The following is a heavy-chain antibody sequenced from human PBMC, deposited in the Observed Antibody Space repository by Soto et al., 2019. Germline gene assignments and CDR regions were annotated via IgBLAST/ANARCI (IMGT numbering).Heavy chain of an antibody. Sequence: QMNLVESGGGVVQPGRSLRLSCAASGFVFSDYGMHWVRQAPGKGLEWVALITNDGNNEYYRESVKGRFSISRGRSTNTVYLRMNSLRPEDTGVYYCAKEGPGGGRHFYYAMDVWGQGTTVTVSS. CDR2: ITNDGNNE. CDR1: GFVFSDYG. V-gene: IGHV3-30*18. CDR3: AKEGPGGGRHFYYAMDV. J-gene: IGHJ6*02. D-gene: IGHD1-26*01.